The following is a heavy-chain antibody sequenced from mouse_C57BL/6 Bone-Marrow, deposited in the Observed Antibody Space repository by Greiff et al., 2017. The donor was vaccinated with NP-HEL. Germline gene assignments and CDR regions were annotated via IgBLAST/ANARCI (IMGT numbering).Heavy chain of an antibody. V-gene: IGHV1-49*01. CDR1: YFAFMASA. Sequence: LQESGAELVRPGSSVKLSCKDSYFAFMASAMHWVKQRPGHGLEWIGSFTMYSDATEYSENFKGKATLTANTSSSTAYMELSSLTSEDSAVYYWARSGGGGELTGAMDYWGQGTSVTVSS. D-gene: IGHD4-1*01. J-gene: IGHJ4*01. CDR2: FTMYSDAT. CDR3: ARSGGGGELTGAMDY.